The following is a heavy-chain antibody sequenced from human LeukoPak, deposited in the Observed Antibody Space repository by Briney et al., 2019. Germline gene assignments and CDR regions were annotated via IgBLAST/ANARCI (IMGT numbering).Heavy chain of an antibody. CDR3: AGLNYYGSGSYYRY. J-gene: IGHJ4*02. V-gene: IGHV3-7*01. Sequence: GGSLRLSCAASGFTFSSYWMSWVRQAPGKGLEWVANIKQDGSEKYYVDSVKGRFTISRDNAKNSLYLQMNSLRAEDTAVYYCAGLNYYGSGSYYRYWGQGTLVTVSS. CDR2: IKQDGSEK. CDR1: GFTFSSYW. D-gene: IGHD3-10*01.